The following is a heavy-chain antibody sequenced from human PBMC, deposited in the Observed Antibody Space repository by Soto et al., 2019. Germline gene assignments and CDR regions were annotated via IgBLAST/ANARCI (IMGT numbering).Heavy chain of an antibody. V-gene: IGHV1-2*02. CDR2: LNAKSGDT. CDR1: GYTFNEYY. J-gene: IGHJ6*02. Sequence: QAQVEQSGAEVKKPGASVKVSCKSSGYTFNEYYIHWVRQAPGQGLEWMGWLNAKSGDTFFAQRFQDKFNMTWDTSLSTAYMEVGSLTSDDTAIYYCARGNPFNYAGFDVWGQGTTVAVSS. D-gene: IGHD3-16*01. CDR3: ARGNPFNYAGFDV.